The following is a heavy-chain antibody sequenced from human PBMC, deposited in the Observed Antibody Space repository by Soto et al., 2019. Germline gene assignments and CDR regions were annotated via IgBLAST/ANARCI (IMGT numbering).Heavy chain of an antibody. CDR2: IGTAGDT. V-gene: IGHV3-13*01. CDR1: GFTFSSYD. D-gene: IGHD6-13*01. Sequence: GGSLRLSCAASGFTFSSYDMHWVRQATGKGLEWVSAIGTAGDTYYPGSVKGRFTISRENAKNSLYLQMNSLRAEDTAVYYCARDHKSWSPVYFDYWGQGTLVTVSS. J-gene: IGHJ4*02. CDR3: ARDHKSWSPVYFDY.